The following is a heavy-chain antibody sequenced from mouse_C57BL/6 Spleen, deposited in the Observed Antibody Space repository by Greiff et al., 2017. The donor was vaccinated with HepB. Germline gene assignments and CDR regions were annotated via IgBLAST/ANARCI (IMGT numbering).Heavy chain of an antibody. CDR1: GYAFSSYW. D-gene: IGHD2-14*01. CDR3: ARSDDYERYWYFDV. J-gene: IGHJ3*01. Sequence: VQVVESGAELVKPGASVKISCKASGYAFSSYWMNWVKQRPGTGLEWIGQIYPGDGDTNYNGKFKGKATLTADKSSSTAYMQLSSLTSEDSAVYFCARSDDYERYWYFDVWGQGTLVTVSA. V-gene: IGHV1-80*01. CDR2: IYPGDGDT.